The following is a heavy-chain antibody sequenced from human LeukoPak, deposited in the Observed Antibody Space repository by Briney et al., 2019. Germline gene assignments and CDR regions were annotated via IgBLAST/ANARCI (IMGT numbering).Heavy chain of an antibody. CDR1: GYTFTSYG. CDR3: AREWDGDPPANWFDP. Sequence: ASVKVSCKASGYTFTSYGISWVRQAPGQGLEWMGWISAYNGNTNYAQKLQGRVTMTTVTSTSTAYMELRSLRSDDTAVYYCAREWDGDPPANWFDPWGQGTLVTVSS. D-gene: IGHD4-17*01. CDR2: ISAYNGNT. V-gene: IGHV1-18*01. J-gene: IGHJ5*02.